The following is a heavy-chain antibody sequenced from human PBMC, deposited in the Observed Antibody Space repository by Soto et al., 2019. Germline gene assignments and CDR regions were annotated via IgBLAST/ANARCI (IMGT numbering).Heavy chain of an antibody. CDR1: GYTFTSYG. CDR3: ARDRARLIFGVVISSFAFDI. CDR2: ISAYNGNT. Sequence: QVQLVQSGAEVKKPGASVKVSCKASGYTFTSYGISWVRQAPGQGLEWMGWISAYNGNTNYAQKLQGRVTMTTATSTSTAYMELRSLRSDDTAVYYCARDRARLIFGVVISSFAFDIWGQGTMVTVSS. D-gene: IGHD3-3*01. V-gene: IGHV1-18*04. J-gene: IGHJ3*02.